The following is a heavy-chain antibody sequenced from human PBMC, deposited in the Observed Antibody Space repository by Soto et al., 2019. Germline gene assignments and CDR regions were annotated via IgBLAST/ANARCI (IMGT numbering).Heavy chain of an antibody. CDR2: ISSSGSTI. Sequence: GGSLRLSCAASGFTFSDYYMSWIRQAPGKGLEWVSYISSSGSTIYYADSVKGRFTISRDNAKNSLYLQMNSLRAEDTAVYYCARDLSDIVLVPAAMPYFDYWGQGTLVTVSS. CDR1: GFTFSDYY. V-gene: IGHV3-11*01. J-gene: IGHJ4*02. D-gene: IGHD2-2*01. CDR3: ARDLSDIVLVPAAMPYFDY.